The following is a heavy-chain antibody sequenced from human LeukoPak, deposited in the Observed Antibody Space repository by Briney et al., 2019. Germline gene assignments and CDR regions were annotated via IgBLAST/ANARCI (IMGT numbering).Heavy chain of an antibody. V-gene: IGHV3-23*01. Sequence: GGSLRLSCAASGFTFSSYAMSWVRQAPGKGLEWVSAISGSGGSTYYADSVKGRFTISRNNSKNTLYLQMNSLRAEDTAVYYCAKGYYYDSSGLEYFQHWGQGTLVTVSS. J-gene: IGHJ1*01. CDR1: GFTFSSYA. D-gene: IGHD3-22*01. CDR2: ISGSGGST. CDR3: AKGYYYDSSGLEYFQH.